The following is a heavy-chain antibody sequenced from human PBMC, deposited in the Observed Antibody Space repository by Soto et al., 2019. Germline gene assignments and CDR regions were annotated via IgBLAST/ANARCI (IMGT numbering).Heavy chain of an antibody. J-gene: IGHJ3*02. CDR2: IYHSGST. V-gene: IGHV4-4*02. Sequence: SETLSRTCSVSGGCISSSNWWSWVRQPPGKGLEWIGEIYHSGSTNYNPSLKSRVTISVDKSKNQFSLKLSSVTAADTAVYYCARVSYDSSGFAAFDIWGQGTMVT. CDR3: ARVSYDSSGFAAFDI. D-gene: IGHD3-22*01. CDR1: GGCISSSNW.